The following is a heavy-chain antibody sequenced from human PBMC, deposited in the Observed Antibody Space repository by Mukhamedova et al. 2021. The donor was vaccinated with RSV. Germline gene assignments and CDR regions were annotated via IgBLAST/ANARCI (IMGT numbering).Heavy chain of an antibody. Sequence: GLEWIGEINHSGSTNYNPSLKSRVTISVDTSKNQFSLKLSSVTAADTAVYYCARDVQYAFDIWGQGTMVTASS. CDR3: ARDVQYAFDI. CDR2: INHSGST. D-gene: IGHD6-6*01. V-gene: IGHV4-34*01. J-gene: IGHJ3*02.